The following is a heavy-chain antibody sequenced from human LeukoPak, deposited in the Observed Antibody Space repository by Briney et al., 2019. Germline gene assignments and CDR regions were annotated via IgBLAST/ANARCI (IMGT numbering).Heavy chain of an antibody. CDR1: GGTISSSNW. Sequence: PSGTLTLTCAVSGGTISSSNWWSWVRQPPGKGLEWIGEIYHSGSTNYNPSLKSRVTISVDKSKNQFSLKLSSLTAADTAVYYCAKIETKGRPRTTYYYDYGVDVWGKGTTVTVSS. CDR3: AKIETKGRPRTTYYYDYGVDV. CDR2: IYHSGST. D-gene: IGHD1-1*01. V-gene: IGHV4-4*02. J-gene: IGHJ6*04.